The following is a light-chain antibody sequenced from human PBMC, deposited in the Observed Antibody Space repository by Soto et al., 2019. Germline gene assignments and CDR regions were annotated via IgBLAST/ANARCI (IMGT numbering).Light chain of an antibody. Sequence: QSVLTQPPSASGTPGQRVTISCSGSSSNIGSKYVYWYKQLPGTAPKLLMYRNNQRPSGVPDRFSASKSGTSASLAISGLRSEDEADYYCAAWDDSLSGVVIGGGTKVTVL. V-gene: IGLV1-47*01. CDR1: SSNIGSKY. J-gene: IGLJ3*02. CDR3: AAWDDSLSGVV. CDR2: RNN.